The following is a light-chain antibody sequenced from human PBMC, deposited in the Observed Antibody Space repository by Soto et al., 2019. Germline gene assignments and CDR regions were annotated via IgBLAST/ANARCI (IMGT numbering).Light chain of an antibody. J-gene: IGKJ4*01. CDR3: QQYDSYPRT. CDR1: QSINNL. V-gene: IGKV1-5*01. Sequence: DVQMTQSPSTLSASVGGRVTLTCRASQSINNLLAWYQQKPGKAPKFLIYDVSTLESGVPSRFSGSGSGTEFTLTISSLQPEDFATYYCQQYDSYPRTFGGGTKVDIK. CDR2: DVS.